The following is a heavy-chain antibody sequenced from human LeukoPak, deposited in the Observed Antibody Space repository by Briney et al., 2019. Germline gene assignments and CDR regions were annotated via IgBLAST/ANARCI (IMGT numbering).Heavy chain of an antibody. V-gene: IGHV4-59*02. CDR1: GGSVSGYY. J-gene: IGHJ6*03. CDR3: ARDVRTNGYDRYHLYLNMDV. D-gene: IGHD5-12*01. Sequence: KASETLSLTCTVSGGSVSGYYWSWIRQPPGKRLEWIGYISHRGNTDYNPSPKSRVTVSVDTSKNQFSLNLNSMTAADTAVYYCARDVRTNGYDRYHLYLNMDVWGKGTTVTVSS. CDR2: ISHRGNT.